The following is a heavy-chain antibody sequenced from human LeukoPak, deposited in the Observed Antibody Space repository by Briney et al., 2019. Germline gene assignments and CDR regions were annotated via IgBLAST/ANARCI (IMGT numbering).Heavy chain of an antibody. D-gene: IGHD6-13*01. Sequence: PGGSLRLSCAASGFTFSSYGMHWVRQAPGKGLEWAAVISYDGSNKYYADSVKGRFTISRDNSKNTLYLQMNSLRAEDTAVYYCAKGEREQQLVYWGQGTLVTVSS. V-gene: IGHV3-30*18. J-gene: IGHJ4*02. CDR2: ISYDGSNK. CDR3: AKGEREQQLVY. CDR1: GFTFSSYG.